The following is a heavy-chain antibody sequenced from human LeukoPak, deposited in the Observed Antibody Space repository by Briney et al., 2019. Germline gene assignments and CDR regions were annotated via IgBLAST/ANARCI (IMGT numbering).Heavy chain of an antibody. CDR3: ARGPQPPGYCSSTSCYLDAFDI. Sequence: SVKVSCKASGGTFSSYAISWVRQAPGQGLEWMGGIIPIFGTANYAQKFQGRVTITADKSTSTAYMELSSLRSEDTAVYYCARGPQPPGYCSSTSCYLDAFDIWGQGTMVTVSS. J-gene: IGHJ3*02. CDR1: GGTFSSYA. V-gene: IGHV1-69*06. CDR2: IIPIFGTA. D-gene: IGHD2-2*01.